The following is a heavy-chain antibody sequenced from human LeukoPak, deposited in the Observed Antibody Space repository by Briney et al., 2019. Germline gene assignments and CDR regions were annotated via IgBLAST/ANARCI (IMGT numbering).Heavy chain of an antibody. J-gene: IGHJ6*02. V-gene: IGHV4-4*07. CDR1: GGSISRYY. Sequence: SETLSLTCTVSGGSISRYYWCWLRQPAGKGLEWARRVYTSGSTNYNPSLKSRVTMSVDTSKNQFSLKLNSVTAADTAVYYCGRTGIGSSYYYGMDVWGQGTTVTVSS. CDR3: GRTGIGSSYYYGMDV. CDR2: VYTSGST. D-gene: IGHD6-6*01.